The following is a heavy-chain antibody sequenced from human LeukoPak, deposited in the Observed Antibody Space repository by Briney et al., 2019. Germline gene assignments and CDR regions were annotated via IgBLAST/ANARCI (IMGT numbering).Heavy chain of an antibody. V-gene: IGHV3-23*01. CDR1: GFTFSSYG. D-gene: IGHD5-18*01. J-gene: IGHJ6*03. CDR2: ISSSSGST. Sequence: GGSLRLSCAASGFTFSSYGMSWVRQAPGKGLEWVSSISSSSGSTYYADSVKGRFTIFRDNSKNALYLQMSSLRAEDTAVYYCAKPGGYGFYYYYYMDVWGKGTTVTVSS. CDR3: AKPGGYGFYYYYYMDV.